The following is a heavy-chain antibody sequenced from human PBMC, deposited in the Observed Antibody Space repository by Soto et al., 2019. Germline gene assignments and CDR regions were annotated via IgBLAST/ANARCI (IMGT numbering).Heavy chain of an antibody. V-gene: IGHV3-73*01. D-gene: IGHD6-6*01. CDR2: IRSKANSYAT. CDR3: TRMGSSSSNYYYGMDV. CDR1: GFTFSGSA. Sequence: GGSLRLSCAASGFTFSGSAMHWVRQASGKGLEWVGRIRSKANSYATAYAASVKGRFTISRDDSKNTAYLQMNSLKTEDTAVYYCTRMGSSSSNYYYGMDVWGQGTTVTVSS. J-gene: IGHJ6*02.